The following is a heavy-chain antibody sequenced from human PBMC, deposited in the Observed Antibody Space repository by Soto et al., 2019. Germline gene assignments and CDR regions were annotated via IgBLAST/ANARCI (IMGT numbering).Heavy chain of an antibody. CDR2: IFYTGSP. Sequence: PSETLSLTCTVSGGSISSGDYYWTWIRQPPGKGLEWIGFIFYTGSPYYNPSLKSRVAISVDTSKNQFSLNLTSETAADTAVYYCARLGSSVWLHDAFDMWGQGTMVTVSS. V-gene: IGHV4-30-4*01. D-gene: IGHD6-19*01. J-gene: IGHJ3*02. CDR3: ARLGSSVWLHDAFDM. CDR1: GGSISSGDYY.